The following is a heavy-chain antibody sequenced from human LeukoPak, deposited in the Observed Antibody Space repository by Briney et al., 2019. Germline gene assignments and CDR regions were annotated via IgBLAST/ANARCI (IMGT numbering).Heavy chain of an antibody. CDR2: IYYSGST. D-gene: IGHD2-15*01. CDR1: GGSFSSYY. V-gene: IGHV4-59*01. Sequence: SETLSLTCAVYGGSFSSYYWSWLRQPPGQGLVWIGYIYYSGSTNYNPSLKSRVTISVDTSKNQFSLKLSSVTAADTAVYYCARFAVVGDWFDPWGQGTLVTVSS. CDR3: ARFAVVGDWFDP. J-gene: IGHJ5*02.